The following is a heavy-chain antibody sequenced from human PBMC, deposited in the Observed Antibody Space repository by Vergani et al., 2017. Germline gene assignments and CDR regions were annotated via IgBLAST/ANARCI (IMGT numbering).Heavy chain of an antibody. CDR1: GGSFSGYY. CDR2: ISGSGGST. Sequence: VQLQQWGAGLLKPSETLSLTCAVYGGSFSGYYWSWIRQPPGKGLEWVSAISGSGGSTYYADSVKGRFTISRDNSKNTLYLQMNSLRAEDTAVYYCAKGGQHVDTAMVYWGQGTLVTVSS. CDR3: AKGGQHVDTAMVY. V-gene: IGHV3-23*01. J-gene: IGHJ4*02. D-gene: IGHD5-18*01.